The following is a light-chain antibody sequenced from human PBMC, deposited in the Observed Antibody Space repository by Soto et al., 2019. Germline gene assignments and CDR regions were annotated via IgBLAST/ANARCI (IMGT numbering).Light chain of an antibody. J-gene: IGKJ4*01. Sequence: DIQMTQSPSTLSASVGDRVTITCRASQSISSWLAWYQQKPGKAPKLLIYKASSLESGVPSRFSGSGSGTEFTLTISSLQPDDLATNYCQQYNSYPTFGGGTKVEIK. V-gene: IGKV1-5*03. CDR2: KAS. CDR3: QQYNSYPT. CDR1: QSISSW.